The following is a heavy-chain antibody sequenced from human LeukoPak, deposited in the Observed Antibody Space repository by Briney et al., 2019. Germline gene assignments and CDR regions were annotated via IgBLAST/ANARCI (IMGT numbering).Heavy chain of an antibody. J-gene: IGHJ4*02. CDR3: ARAGFTFSDYFGSFFDY. CDR1: GFTFSSYS. CDR2: ISSSSGYI. Sequence: GGSLRLSCAASGFTFSSYSMNWVRQAPGKGLEWVSSISSSSGYIYYADSVKGRFTISRDNAKNSLYLQMNSLRAEDTAVYYCARAGFTFSDYFGSFFDYWGQGTLVTVSS. D-gene: IGHD3-10*01. V-gene: IGHV3-21*01.